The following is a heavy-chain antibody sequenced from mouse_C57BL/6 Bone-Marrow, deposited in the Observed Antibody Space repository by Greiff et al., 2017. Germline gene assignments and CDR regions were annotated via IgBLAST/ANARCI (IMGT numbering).Heavy chain of an antibody. CDR2: IYPGDGDT. Sequence: VQLQQSGPELVKPGASVKISCKASGYAFSSSWMNWVKQRPGKGLEWIGRIYPGDGDTNYNGKFKGKATLTADKSSSTAYMQLSSLTSEDYAVYFCARDGSSYYWYFDVWGTGTTVTVSS. CDR1: GYAFSSSW. J-gene: IGHJ1*03. CDR3: ARDGSSYYWYFDV. V-gene: IGHV1-82*01. D-gene: IGHD1-1*01.